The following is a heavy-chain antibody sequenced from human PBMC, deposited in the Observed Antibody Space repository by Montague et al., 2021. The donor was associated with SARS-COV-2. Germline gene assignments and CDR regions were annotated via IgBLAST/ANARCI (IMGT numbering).Heavy chain of an antibody. CDR2: LYTSGST. D-gene: IGHD5-12*01. V-gene: IGHV4-4*07. J-gene: IGHJ6*02. CDR1: GASVRTYY. CDR3: ARDGADYSFAYYHEMDV. Sequence: SETLSHTCTVSGASVRTYYWSWIRQSAGKKLEWMGRLYTSGSTYYNPSXKSRVTMSLDTSKNLFSLNLSSMTAADTAVYYCARDGADYSFAYYHEMDVWGQGIAVTVSS.